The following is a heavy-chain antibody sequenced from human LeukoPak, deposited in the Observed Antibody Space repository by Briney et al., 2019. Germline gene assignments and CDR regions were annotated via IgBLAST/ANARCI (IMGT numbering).Heavy chain of an antibody. V-gene: IGHV3-23*01. CDR2: ISGSGGST. CDR1: GFTSSSYA. Sequence: GGSLRLSCAASGFTSSSYAMSWVRQAPGKGLEWVSAISGSGGSTYYADSVKGRFTISRDNSKNTLYLQMNSLKTEDTAVYYCTTDPKDYGDFPLDYWGQGTLVTVSS. J-gene: IGHJ4*02. CDR3: TTDPKDYGDFPLDY. D-gene: IGHD4-17*01.